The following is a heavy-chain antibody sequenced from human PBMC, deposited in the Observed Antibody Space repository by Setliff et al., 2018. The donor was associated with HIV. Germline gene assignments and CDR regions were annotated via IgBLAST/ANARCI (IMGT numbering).Heavy chain of an antibody. Sequence: SETLSLTCAFYGASFTDYYWNWIRQPPGKGLEWIGEIHHTGHINYNPSLKSRVTISIDTSKNQFSLNLTSVTAADTAVYYCASRVYYYDSNNFLREEGFDPWGQGTLVTVSS. CDR2: IHHTGHI. CDR3: ASRVYYYDSNNFLREEGFDP. V-gene: IGHV4-34*01. CDR1: GASFTDYY. J-gene: IGHJ5*02. D-gene: IGHD3-22*01.